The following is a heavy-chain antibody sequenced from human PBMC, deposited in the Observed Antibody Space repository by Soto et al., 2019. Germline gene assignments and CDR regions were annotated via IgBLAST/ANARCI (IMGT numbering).Heavy chain of an antibody. CDR2: IIPIFGTA. Sequence: GASVKVSCKASGGTFSSYAISWVRQAPGQGLEWMGGIIPIFGTANYAQKFQGRVTITADESTSTAYMELSSLRSEDTAVYYCARMNGYYDSSGYYYLDYWGQGTLVTVSS. J-gene: IGHJ4*02. CDR3: ARMNGYYDSSGYYYLDY. D-gene: IGHD3-22*01. V-gene: IGHV1-69*13. CDR1: GGTFSSYA.